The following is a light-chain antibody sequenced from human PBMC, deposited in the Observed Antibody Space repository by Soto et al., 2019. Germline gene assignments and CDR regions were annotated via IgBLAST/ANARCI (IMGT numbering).Light chain of an antibody. Sequence: DIQMTQSPSSLSASVGDRVTITCRASQNIGRWLDWYQQKPGKAPKLMIYDVSTLISGVPSRFSGSGSGTEFTLTISSLQPDDFTTYYCQQYTLHSPATFGPGTLVEIK. CDR3: QQYTLHSPAT. CDR2: DVS. CDR1: QNIGRW. V-gene: IGKV1-5*01. J-gene: IGKJ1*01.